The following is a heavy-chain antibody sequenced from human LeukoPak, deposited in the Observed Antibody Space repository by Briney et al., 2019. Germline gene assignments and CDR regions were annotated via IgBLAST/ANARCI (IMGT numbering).Heavy chain of an antibody. CDR3: ATFEYTSSSLNY. CDR2: INPNSGGT. Sequence: ASVKVSCTASGYTFTGYDMYWARKAPGPGLEWMGWINPNSGGTNYAQKFQGRVTMTRDTSISTAYMELSRLRSDDTAVYYCATFEYTSSSLNYWGQGTLVTVSS. D-gene: IGHD6-6*01. CDR1: GYTFTGYD. J-gene: IGHJ4*02. V-gene: IGHV1-2*02.